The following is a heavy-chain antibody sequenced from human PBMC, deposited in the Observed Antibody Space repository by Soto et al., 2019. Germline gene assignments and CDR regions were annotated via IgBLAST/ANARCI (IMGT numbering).Heavy chain of an antibody. J-gene: IGHJ4*02. V-gene: IGHV3-23*01. CDR1: GFTFNTYA. CDR3: AKALGFRDGWLSDY. CDR2: ISASGANT. Sequence: GGSLRLSCAISGFTFNTYAMTWVRQAPGKGLEWVSGISASGANTYYADSVKGRFTISRDSSKNTLYLQMNSLRAEDTAVYYCAKALGFRDGWLSDYWGQGTLVTVSS. D-gene: IGHD6-19*01.